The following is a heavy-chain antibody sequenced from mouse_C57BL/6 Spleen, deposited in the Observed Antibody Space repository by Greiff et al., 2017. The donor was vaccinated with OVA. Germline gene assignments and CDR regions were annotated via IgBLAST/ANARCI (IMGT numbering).Heavy chain of an antibody. Sequence: VKVVESGPELVKPGASVKISCKASGYSFTSYYIHWVKQRPGQGLEWIGWIYPGSGNTKYNEKFKGKATLTADTSSSTAYMQLSSLTSEDSAVYYCARSGDYDEYYFDYWGQGTTLTVSS. CDR3: ARSGDYDEYYFDY. J-gene: IGHJ2*01. V-gene: IGHV1-66*01. CDR2: IYPGSGNT. D-gene: IGHD2-4*01. CDR1: GYSFTSYY.